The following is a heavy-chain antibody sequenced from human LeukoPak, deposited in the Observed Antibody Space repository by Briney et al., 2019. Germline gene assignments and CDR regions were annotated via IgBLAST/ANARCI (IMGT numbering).Heavy chain of an antibody. V-gene: IGHV4-4*02. Sequence: NPSGTLSLTCAVSGGSISSSNWWSWVRQPPGKGLEWIGEIYHSGCTNYNPSLKSRVPIAVDKSKNQFSLKLSSVTAADTAVYYCARRIAVALDYWGQGTLVTVSS. CDR3: ARRIAVALDY. D-gene: IGHD6-19*01. CDR2: IYHSGCT. CDR1: GGSISSSNW. J-gene: IGHJ4*02.